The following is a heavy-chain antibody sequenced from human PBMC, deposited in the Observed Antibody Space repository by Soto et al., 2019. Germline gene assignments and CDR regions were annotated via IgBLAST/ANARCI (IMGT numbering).Heavy chain of an antibody. D-gene: IGHD2-21*01. CDR2: ISGSGGST. Sequence: GGSLRLSCAASGFTFSSYAMSWVRQAPGKGLEWVSAISGSGGSTYYADSVKGRFTISRDNSKNTLYLQTNSLRAEDTAVYYCANLHTNNWFDPWGQGTLVTVSS. CDR1: GFTFSSYA. V-gene: IGHV3-23*01. CDR3: ANLHTNNWFDP. J-gene: IGHJ5*02.